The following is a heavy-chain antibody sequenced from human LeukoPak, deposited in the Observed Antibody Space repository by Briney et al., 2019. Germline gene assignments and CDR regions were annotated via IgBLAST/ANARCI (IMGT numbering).Heavy chain of an antibody. V-gene: IGHV3-23*01. Sequence: GGSPRLSCAASGFTFSSYAMSWVRQAPGKGLEWVSAISGGGGSTYYADSVKGRFTISRDNSKNTLYLQMNSLRAEDTAVYYCAKDPEGLIAAAGKTDYWGQGTLVTVSS. J-gene: IGHJ4*02. CDR3: AKDPEGLIAAAGKTDY. CDR2: ISGGGGST. CDR1: GFTFSSYA. D-gene: IGHD6-13*01.